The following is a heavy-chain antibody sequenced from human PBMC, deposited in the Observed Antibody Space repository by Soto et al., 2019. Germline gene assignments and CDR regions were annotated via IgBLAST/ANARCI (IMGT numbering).Heavy chain of an antibody. Sequence: QVQLQESGPGLVKPSQTLSLTCTVSGGSISSGGYYWSWIRQHPGKGLEWIGYIYYSGSTYYNPSLKSRVTMSVETSTNQFSLKLSSVTAADTAVYYCASLVSSYYYDSSGYYYFDYWGQGTLVTVSS. CDR1: GGSISSGGYY. CDR3: ASLVSSYYYDSSGYYYFDY. J-gene: IGHJ4*02. CDR2: IYYSGST. D-gene: IGHD3-22*01. V-gene: IGHV4-31*03.